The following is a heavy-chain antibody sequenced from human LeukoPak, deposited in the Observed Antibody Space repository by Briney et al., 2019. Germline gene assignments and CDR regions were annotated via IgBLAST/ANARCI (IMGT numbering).Heavy chain of an antibody. Sequence: SETLSLTCTVSGGSVSSGSYYWSWIRQPPGEGLEWIGSISSSGSTYYNPSLKSRLTISVDTSKNQFSLKLSSVTAADTAVYYCARRMVAATPGHYWGQGTLVTISS. CDR1: GGSVSSGSYY. V-gene: IGHV4-39*01. CDR3: ARRMVAATPGHY. J-gene: IGHJ4*02. D-gene: IGHD2-15*01. CDR2: ISSSGST.